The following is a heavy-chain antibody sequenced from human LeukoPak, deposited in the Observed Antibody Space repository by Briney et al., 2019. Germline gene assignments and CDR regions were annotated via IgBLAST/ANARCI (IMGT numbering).Heavy chain of an antibody. D-gene: IGHD4-23*01. CDR3: VRGREATAVTPDRYNWFDP. Sequence: GGSLRLSCAASGFTFSTYDMHWVRQGIGKGLEWVSGIGTAGDTYYPGSVKGRFTISRENAQNSLYLQMNSLRAGDTGVYYRVRGREATAVTPDRYNWFDPWGQGTLVTVSS. V-gene: IGHV3-13*01. CDR2: IGTAGDT. CDR1: GFTFSTYD. J-gene: IGHJ5*02.